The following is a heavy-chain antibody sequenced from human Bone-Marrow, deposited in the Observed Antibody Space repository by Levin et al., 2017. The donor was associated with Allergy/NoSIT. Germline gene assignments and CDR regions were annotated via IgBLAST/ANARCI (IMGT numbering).Heavy chain of an antibody. Sequence: SCVASGFTLSSDSMHWVRQVPGKGLEYVSAINYSDGKTYYADSVKGRFTISRDNSKNTLYLQMGSLRVEDMAVYFCARVVASGYFGDWGQGVLVSVS. CDR3: ARVVASGYFGD. V-gene: IGHV3-64*02. CDR2: INYSDGKT. CDR1: GFTLSSDS. D-gene: IGHD3-22*01. J-gene: IGHJ4*02.